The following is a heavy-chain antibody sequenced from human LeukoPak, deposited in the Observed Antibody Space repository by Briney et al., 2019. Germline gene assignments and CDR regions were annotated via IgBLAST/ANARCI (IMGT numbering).Heavy chain of an antibody. J-gene: IGHJ4*02. CDR3: TRDRPDDFWSGYYKGFDY. Sequence: PGGSLRLSCTASGFTFGDYAMSWVRQAPGKGLEWVGFIRSKAYGGTTEYAASVKGRLTISRDDSKSIAYLQMNSLKTEDTAVYYCTRDRPDDFWSGYYKGFDYWGQGTLVTVSS. CDR1: GFTFGDYA. D-gene: IGHD3-3*01. CDR2: IRSKAYGGTT. V-gene: IGHV3-49*04.